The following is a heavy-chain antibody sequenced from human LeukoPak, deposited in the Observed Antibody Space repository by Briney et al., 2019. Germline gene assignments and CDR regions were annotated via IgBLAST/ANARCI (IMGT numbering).Heavy chain of an antibody. V-gene: IGHV3-72*01. CDR3: ARERAPDYYAFDI. D-gene: IGHD4/OR15-4a*01. CDR1: GFTFSSYG. CDR2: TRNKANSYTT. J-gene: IGHJ3*02. Sequence: SGGSLRLSCTASGFTFSSYGMNWVRQAPGKGLEWVGRTRNKANSYTTEYAASVKGRFTISRDDSKNSLYLQMNSLKTEDTAVYYCARERAPDYYAFDIWGQGTMVTVSS.